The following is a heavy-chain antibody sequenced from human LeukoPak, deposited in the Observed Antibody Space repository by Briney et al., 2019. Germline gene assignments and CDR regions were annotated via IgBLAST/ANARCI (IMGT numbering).Heavy chain of an antibody. V-gene: IGHV4-39*07. CDR3: ASAPTIFGVVTGFDY. CDR1: GGPLSSSSYY. CDR2: IYYSAST. J-gene: IGHJ4*02. Sequence: SETLSLTCTVSGGPLSSSSYYWGSIRQPPGKGLEWIGSIYYSASTYYNPSLKSRVTISADTSKNQFSLKLSSVTAADTAVYYCASAPTIFGVVTGFDYWGQGTLVTVSS. D-gene: IGHD3-3*01.